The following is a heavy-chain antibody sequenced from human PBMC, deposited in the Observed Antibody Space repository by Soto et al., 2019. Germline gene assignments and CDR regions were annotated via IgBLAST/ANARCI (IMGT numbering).Heavy chain of an antibody. V-gene: IGHV5-10-1*01. CDR1: GYSFAGYW. Sequence: GESLKISCKGSGYSFAGYWITWVRQKPGKGLEWMGRIDPSDSQTYYSPSFRGHVTISATKSITTVFLQWSSLRASDTAMYYCAKSIEGGPMDVWGQGTTVTVSS. CDR3: AKSIEGGPMDV. D-gene: IGHD1-26*01. J-gene: IGHJ6*02. CDR2: IDPSDSQT.